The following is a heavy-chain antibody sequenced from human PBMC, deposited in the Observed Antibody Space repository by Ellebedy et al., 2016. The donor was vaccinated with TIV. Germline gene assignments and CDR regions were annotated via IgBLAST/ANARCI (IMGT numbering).Heavy chain of an antibody. V-gene: IGHV1-18*01. CDR1: GYTFTSYG. Sequence: AASVKVSCKASGYTFTSYGISWVRQAPGQGLEWMGWISAYNGNTNYAQKLQGRVTITTDTSTSTAYMELRRLRSDDTAVYYCARAKGRRFDYWGQGTLVTVSS. CDR2: ISAYNGNT. CDR3: ARAKGRRFDY. J-gene: IGHJ4*02.